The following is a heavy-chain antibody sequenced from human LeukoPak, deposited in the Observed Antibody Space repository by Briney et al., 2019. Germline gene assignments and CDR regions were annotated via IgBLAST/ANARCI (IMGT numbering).Heavy chain of an antibody. CDR1: GGTFSSYA. D-gene: IGHD3-22*01. CDR3: ARGGGTMIAQYFQH. J-gene: IGHJ1*01. Sequence: GASVKVSCKASGGTFSSYAISWVRQAPGQGLEWMGGIIPIFGTANYAQKFQGRVTITANESTSTAYMELSSLRSEDTAVYYCARGGGTMIAQYFQHWGQGTLVTVSS. CDR2: IIPIFGTA. V-gene: IGHV1-69*13.